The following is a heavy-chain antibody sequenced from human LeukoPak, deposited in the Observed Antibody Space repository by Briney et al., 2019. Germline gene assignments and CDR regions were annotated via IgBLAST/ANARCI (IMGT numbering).Heavy chain of an antibody. CDR3: AREHKPPGSPPRHHYYFDY. Sequence: SETLSLTCTVSGGSISSYYWSWIRQPPGKGLEWIGYIYYSGSTNYNPSPKSRVTISVDTSKNQFSLKLSSVTAADTAVYYCAREHKPPGSPPRHHYYFDYWGQGTLVTVSS. J-gene: IGHJ4*02. CDR2: IYYSGST. V-gene: IGHV4-59*01. CDR1: GGSISSYY.